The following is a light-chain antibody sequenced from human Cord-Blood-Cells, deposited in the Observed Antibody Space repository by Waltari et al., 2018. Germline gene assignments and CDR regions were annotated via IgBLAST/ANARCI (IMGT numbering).Light chain of an antibody. V-gene: IGKV3-15*01. CDR1: QSVSSN. CDR2: GAS. CDR3: QQYNNWPT. J-gene: IGKJ1*01. Sequence: EIVMTQSPATLSVSPGERATLSCRASQSVSSNLAWYQQKPGQAPRLLIYGASTRATGIPARVSGSGSGTEFTLTISSLQSEDFAVYYWQQYNNWPTFGQGTKVEIK.